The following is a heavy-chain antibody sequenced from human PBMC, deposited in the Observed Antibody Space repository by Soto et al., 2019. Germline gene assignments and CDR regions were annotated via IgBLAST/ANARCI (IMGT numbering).Heavy chain of an antibody. J-gene: IGHJ4*02. D-gene: IGHD3-22*01. CDR3: ARAPMVLTRSYFDS. CDR2: ISSSGNT. V-gene: IGHV4-59*01. CDR1: DGSISNFY. Sequence: SETLSLTCTVSDGSISNFYWSWIRQPPGKGLEWIGYISSSGNTNYNPSLKSRVSISVDTSKNQFSLNLTPVTAADTAVYYCARAPMVLTRSYFDSWGQGTPVTV.